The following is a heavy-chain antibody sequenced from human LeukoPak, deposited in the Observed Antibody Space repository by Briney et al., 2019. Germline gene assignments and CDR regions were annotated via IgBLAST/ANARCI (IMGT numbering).Heavy chain of an antibody. D-gene: IGHD1-1*01. CDR1: GDSVSSNSAA. CDR3: AREGLRWNDGEDYFDY. CDR2: TYYRSKWYN. J-gene: IGHJ4*02. V-gene: IGHV6-1*01. Sequence: SQTLSLTCAISGDSVSSNSAAWNWIRQSPSRGLEWLGRTYYRSKWYNDYAVSVKSRITINPDTSKNQFSLQLNSVTPEDTAVYYCAREGLRWNDGEDYFDYWGQGTLVTVSS.